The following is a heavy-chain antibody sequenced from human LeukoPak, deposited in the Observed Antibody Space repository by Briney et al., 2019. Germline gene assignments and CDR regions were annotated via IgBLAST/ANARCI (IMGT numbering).Heavy chain of an antibody. J-gene: IGHJ4*02. CDR3: ASDIVATSGDF. CDR2: ITSSGDDI. V-gene: IGHV3-11*01. D-gene: IGHD5-12*01. Sequence: VGSLRLSCAASGFTFSDYYMSWIRQAPGKGLEWVAYITSSGDDIYYADSVKGRFTISRDNAKNALFLRMSSLRVEDTATYYCASDIVATSGDFWGQGTLVSVSS. CDR1: GFTFSDYY.